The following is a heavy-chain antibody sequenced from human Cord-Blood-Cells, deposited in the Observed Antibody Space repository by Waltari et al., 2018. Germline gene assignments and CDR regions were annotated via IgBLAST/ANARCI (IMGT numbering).Heavy chain of an antibody. D-gene: IGHD3-22*01. V-gene: IGHV1-69*01. CDR3: ARVPYDSSGYYYY. J-gene: IGHJ4*02. CDR2: IIPIFGTA. CDR1: GGTFSSYA. Sequence: QVQLVQSGAEVKKPGSSVKVSCKASGGTFSSYALSWVRQAPGQGLEWMGGIIPIFGTATYAQKFQGRVTITADESTSTAYMELSSLRSEDTAVYYCARVPYDSSGYYYYWGQGTLVTVSS.